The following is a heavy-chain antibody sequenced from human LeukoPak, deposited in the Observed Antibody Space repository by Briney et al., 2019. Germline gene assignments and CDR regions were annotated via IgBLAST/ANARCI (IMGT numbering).Heavy chain of an antibody. Sequence: GGSLRLSCSASGFAFSRFSMTWVRHLPGKGLDWVSTISGNGHQTYYGDPVQGPFSVSRDNSKNILYLQMDSLRADDSALYYCAKDANYYDSSGFFIPFDYWGQGTLVTVSS. D-gene: IGHD3-22*01. J-gene: IGHJ4*02. CDR1: GFAFSRFS. V-gene: IGHV3-23*01. CDR3: AKDANYYDSSGFFIPFDY. CDR2: ISGNGHQT.